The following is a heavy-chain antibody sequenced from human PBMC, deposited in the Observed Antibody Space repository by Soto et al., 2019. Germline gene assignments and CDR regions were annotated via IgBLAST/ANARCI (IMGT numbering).Heavy chain of an antibody. D-gene: IGHD3-22*01. Sequence: GGSLRLSCAASGFTFSNAWMNWVRQAPGKGLEWVGRIKSKTDGGTTDYAAPVKGRFTISRDDSKNTLYLQMNSLKTEDTAVYYCTTGVNYDSSGYYSHYWGQGTLVTVSS. CDR3: TTGVNYDSSGYYSHY. CDR2: IKSKTDGGTT. V-gene: IGHV3-15*07. J-gene: IGHJ4*02. CDR1: GFTFSNAW.